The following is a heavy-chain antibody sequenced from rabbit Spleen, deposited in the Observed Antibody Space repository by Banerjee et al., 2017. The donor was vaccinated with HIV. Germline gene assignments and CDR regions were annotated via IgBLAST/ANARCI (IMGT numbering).Heavy chain of an antibody. D-gene: IGHD8-1*01. CDR2: IATSSSFFT. Sequence: QEQLEESGGDLVKPEGTLTLTCTASGFSFSTDYYMCWVRQAPGKGLEWIACIATSSSFFTYYASWAKGRFTCSKASSTTVTLQMTSLTAADTATYFCARDTGTSFSTYGMDLWGPGTLVTVS. V-gene: IGHV1S45*01. J-gene: IGHJ6*01. CDR1: GFSFSTDYY. CDR3: ARDTGTSFSTYGMDL.